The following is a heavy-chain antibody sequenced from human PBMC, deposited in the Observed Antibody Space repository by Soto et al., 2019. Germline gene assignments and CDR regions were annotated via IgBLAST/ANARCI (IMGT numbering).Heavy chain of an antibody. D-gene: IGHD3-10*01. CDR2: VHHSWGS. V-gene: IGHV4-59*08. CDR3: ARQGFGPLHGRVDV. J-gene: IGHJ6*02. CDR1: GGSINSYY. Sequence: QVQLQESGPGLVKPSETLSLSCTVSGGSINSYYWSWIRQSPGKRMEWIGYVHHSWGSSYNPSLQSRVAISLDTSKSQFSPKVTSVTATDTAVYYCARQGFGPLHGRVDVWGQGTTVTVSS.